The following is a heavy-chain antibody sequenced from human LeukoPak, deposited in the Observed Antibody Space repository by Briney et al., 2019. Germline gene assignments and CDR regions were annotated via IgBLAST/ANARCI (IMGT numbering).Heavy chain of an antibody. CDR2: INWNGGST. Sequence: GGSLRLSCAVSGITFDDRGMSWVRQAPGKGLEWVSGINWNGGSTAYADSVKGRFTISRDNAKKSLYMQMNSLRDEDTALYYCAREYASLGFDIWGQGTMVTVSS. CDR1: GITFDDRG. J-gene: IGHJ3*02. CDR3: AREYASLGFDI. D-gene: IGHD7-27*01. V-gene: IGHV3-20*04.